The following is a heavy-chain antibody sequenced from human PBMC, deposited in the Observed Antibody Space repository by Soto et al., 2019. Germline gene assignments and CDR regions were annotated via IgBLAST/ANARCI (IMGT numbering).Heavy chain of an antibody. V-gene: IGHV1-69*01. CDR2: IIPIFVTA. Sequence: QVQLVQSGAEVKKPGSSVKVSCKASGGTFSSYAISWVRQAPGQGLEWMGGIIPIFVTANYAQKFQCRVTITADEYTSTAYMELSSLRSEDTAVYYCARYSSVTYYFDYWGQGTLLTVSS. J-gene: IGHJ4*02. CDR3: ARYSSVTYYFDY. D-gene: IGHD6-25*01. CDR1: GGTFSSYA.